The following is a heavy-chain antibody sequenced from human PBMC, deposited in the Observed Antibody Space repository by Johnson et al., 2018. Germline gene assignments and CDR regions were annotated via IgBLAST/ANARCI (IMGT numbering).Heavy chain of an antibody. CDR1: GFTFSSYV. J-gene: IGHJ3*02. Sequence: QVQLVQCGGGVVQPGRSLRLSCAASGFTFSSYVMHWVRQAPGKGLDWVAVIWFDGSNKYYADSVKGRFTISRDNSKNTLYLQMNSLRVEDTAVYFCARETTQSSSWSSAFDIWGQGTMVTVSS. V-gene: IGHV3-33*01. D-gene: IGHD6-13*01. CDR2: IWFDGSNK. CDR3: ARETTQSSSWSSAFDI.